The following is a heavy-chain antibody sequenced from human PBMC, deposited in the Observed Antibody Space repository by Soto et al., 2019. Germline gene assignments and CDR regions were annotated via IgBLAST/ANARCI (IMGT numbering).Heavy chain of an antibody. J-gene: IGHJ3*02. CDR3: ARGAEWGSGDAFDI. CDR1: GGSISSSNW. V-gene: IGHV4-4*02. Sequence: QVQLQESGPGLVKPSGTLSLTCAVSGGSISSSNWWSWVRQPPGKGLEWIGEIYHSGSTNYNPSPKSRVTISVDQSEDQFSLKLSSVTAADTAVYYCARGAEWGSGDAFDIWGQGTMVTVSS. CDR2: IYHSGST. D-gene: IGHD2-15*01.